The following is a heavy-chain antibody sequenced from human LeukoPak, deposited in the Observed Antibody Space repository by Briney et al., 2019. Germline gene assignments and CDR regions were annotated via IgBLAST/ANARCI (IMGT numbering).Heavy chain of an antibody. V-gene: IGHV4-4*07. J-gene: IGHJ6*02. CDR2: IYTSGST. CDR1: GGSISSYY. D-gene: IGHD5-24*01. CDR3: ARRARRDGYTWGDYYYYYGMDV. Sequence: PSETLSLTCTVSGGSISSYYWSWIRQPAGKGLEWIGRIYTSGSTNYNPSLKSRVTMSVDTSKNQFSLKLSSVTAADTAVYYCARRARRDGYTWGDYYYYYGMDVWGQGTTVTVSS.